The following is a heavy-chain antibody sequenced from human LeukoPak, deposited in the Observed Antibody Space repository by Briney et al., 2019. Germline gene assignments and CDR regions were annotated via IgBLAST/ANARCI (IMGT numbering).Heavy chain of an antibody. CDR2: INPNSGGT. Sequence: ASVKVSCKASGYTFTGYYVHWVRQAPGQGLEWMGRINPNSGGTNYAQKFQGRVTMTRDTSISTAYMVLSRLRSDDTAVYYCARGITIFGVDDAFDIWGQGTMVTVSS. J-gene: IGHJ3*02. D-gene: IGHD3-3*01. CDR1: GYTFTGYY. V-gene: IGHV1-2*06. CDR3: ARGITIFGVDDAFDI.